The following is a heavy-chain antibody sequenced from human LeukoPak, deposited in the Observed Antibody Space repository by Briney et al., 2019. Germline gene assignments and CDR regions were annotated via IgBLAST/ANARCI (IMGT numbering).Heavy chain of an antibody. CDR2: IYSDGST. CDR3: TRSVSGSYPIVH. CDR1: GFTVRTDY. Sequence: GGSLRLFCAASGFTVRTDYMTWVRQAPGKGLEWVSIIYSDGSTYYADSVRGRFSISRDNSKNTVYLQMNSLRAEDTAVYYCTRSVSGSYPIVHWGQGTLVTVSS. D-gene: IGHD1-26*01. J-gene: IGHJ4*02. V-gene: IGHV3-53*01.